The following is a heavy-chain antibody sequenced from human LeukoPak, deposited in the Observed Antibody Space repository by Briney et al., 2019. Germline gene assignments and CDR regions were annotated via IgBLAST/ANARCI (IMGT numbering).Heavy chain of an antibody. CDR3: TTLGYSYANY. CDR1: GFTFNTAW. J-gene: IGHJ4*02. Sequence: PGGSLRLSCAASGFTFNTAWMSWVRQAPGKGLEWVGRIKSKTDGGTTDYAAPVKGRFTISRDDSKNTLYLQMDSLETEDTAVYYCTTLGYSYANYWGQGTLVTVSS. V-gene: IGHV3-15*01. CDR2: IKSKTDGGTT. D-gene: IGHD5-18*01.